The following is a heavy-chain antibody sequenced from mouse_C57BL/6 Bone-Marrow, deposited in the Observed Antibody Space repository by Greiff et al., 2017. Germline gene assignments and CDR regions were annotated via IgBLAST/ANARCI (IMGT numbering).Heavy chain of an antibody. CDR1: GYTFTDYE. J-gene: IGHJ2*01. CDR2: IDPETGGT. CDR3: TRGYFDY. V-gene: IGHV1-15*01. Sequence: VQLQQSGAELVRPGASVTLSCKASGYTFTDYEMHWVKQTPVHGLEWIGAIDPETGGTTYNQKFKGKATLTVDKSSSTAYMQLRSLTSEDSAIYYYTRGYFDYWGQGTTLTVSS.